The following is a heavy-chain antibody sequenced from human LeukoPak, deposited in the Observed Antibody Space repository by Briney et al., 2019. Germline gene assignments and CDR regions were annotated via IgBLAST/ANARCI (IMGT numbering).Heavy chain of an antibody. D-gene: IGHD2/OR15-2a*01. V-gene: IGHV4-39*01. Sequence: SETLSLTCTVTGGSTSSSSYYWGWVRQPPGKGLEWIGSIYSVGSTYYNPSLKSRVTISVDTSKNQFSLKLSSVTAADTAVYYCARAFRARYFDLWGRGTLVTVSS. CDR1: GGSTSSSSYY. CDR2: IYSVGST. J-gene: IGHJ2*01. CDR3: ARAFRARYFDL.